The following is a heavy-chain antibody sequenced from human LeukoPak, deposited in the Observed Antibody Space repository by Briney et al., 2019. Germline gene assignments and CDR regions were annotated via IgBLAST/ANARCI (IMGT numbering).Heavy chain of an antibody. CDR1: GFTFSSYS. D-gene: IGHD2-2*01. CDR2: ISSSSSYI. CDR3: AKRQGSSASYYDY. Sequence: PGGSLRLSCAASGFTFSSYSMNWVRQAPGKGLEWVSSISSSSSYIYYADSVKGRFTISRDNAKNSLYLQMNSLRAEDTAVYYCAKRQGSSASYYDYWGQGTLVTVSS. V-gene: IGHV3-21*01. J-gene: IGHJ4*02.